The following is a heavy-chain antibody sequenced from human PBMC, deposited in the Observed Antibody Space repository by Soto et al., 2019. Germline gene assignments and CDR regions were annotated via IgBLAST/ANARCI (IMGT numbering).Heavy chain of an antibody. V-gene: IGHV1-69*01. J-gene: IGHJ6*02. CDR1: GGTFSSYA. D-gene: IGHD5-18*01. CDR3: ARVEGRGIQLWSYYYYYGMDV. CDR2: IIPIFGTA. Sequence: QVQLVQSGAEVKKPGSSVKVSCKASGGTFSSYAISWVRQAPGQGLEWMGGIIPIFGTANYAQKFQGRVTITADESTSTAYMELSSLRSEDTAVYYCARVEGRGIQLWSYYYYYGMDVWGQGTTVTVSS.